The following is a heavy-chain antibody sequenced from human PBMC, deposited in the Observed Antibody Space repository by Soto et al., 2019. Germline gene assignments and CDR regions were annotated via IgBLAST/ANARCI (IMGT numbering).Heavy chain of an antibody. D-gene: IGHD3-10*01. V-gene: IGHV4-59*08. CDR3: ARHDGSRSTDY. Sequence: QVQLQESGPGLVKPSGTLSLTCTVSGGSISSDYWNWIRQPPGKGLEWIGYIHSGSTTYSASLRSPVTISVSTAKNQFSLKLSSVTGAGPAVYFCARHDGSRSTDYWGQGTLVTVSS. CDR2: IHSGST. CDR1: GGSISSDY. J-gene: IGHJ4*02.